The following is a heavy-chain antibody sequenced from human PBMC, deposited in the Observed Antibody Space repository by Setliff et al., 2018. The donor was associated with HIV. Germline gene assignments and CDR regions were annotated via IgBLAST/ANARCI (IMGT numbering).Heavy chain of an antibody. J-gene: IGHJ5*02. CDR3: ARTIKEHLAVLWFDP. V-gene: IGHV4-59*01. CDR1: GGSFSGNY. CDR2: IYYSGST. D-gene: IGHD3-3*02. Sequence: SETLSLTCAVYGGSFSGNYWNWIRQPPGKGLEWIGYIYYSGSTNYNPSLKSRVTISVATSKNQFSLKLNSVTTADTAVYYCARTIKEHLAVLWFDPWGQGTLVTVSS.